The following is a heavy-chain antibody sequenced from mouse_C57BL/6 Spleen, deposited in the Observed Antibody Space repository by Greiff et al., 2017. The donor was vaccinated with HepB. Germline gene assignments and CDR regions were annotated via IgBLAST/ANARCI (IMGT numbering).Heavy chain of an antibody. CDR3: AREELRSLDY. Sequence: DVHLVESGPGLVKPSQSLSLTCSVTGYSITSGYYWNWIRQFPGNKLEWMGYISYDGSNNYNPSLKNRISITRDTSKNQFFLKLNSVTTADTATYYCAREELRSLDYWGQGTTLTVSS. CDR1: GYSITSGYY. D-gene: IGHD1-1*01. V-gene: IGHV3-6*01. CDR2: ISYDGSN. J-gene: IGHJ2*01.